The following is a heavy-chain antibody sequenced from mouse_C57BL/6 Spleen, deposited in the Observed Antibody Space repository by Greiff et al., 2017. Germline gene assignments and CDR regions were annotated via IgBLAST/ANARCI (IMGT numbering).Heavy chain of an antibody. CDR3: ARDYGSGYEDWFAY. V-gene: IGHV1-52*01. D-gene: IGHD1-1*01. CDR1: GYTFTSYW. Sequence: QVQLKQPGAELVRPGSSVKLSCKASGYTFTSYWMHWVKQRPIQGLEWIGNIYPSDSETPYNQKFKDKATLTVDKSSSTAYMQLSSLTSEDSAVYYCARDYGSGYEDWFAYWGQGTLVTVSA. J-gene: IGHJ3*01. CDR2: IYPSDSET.